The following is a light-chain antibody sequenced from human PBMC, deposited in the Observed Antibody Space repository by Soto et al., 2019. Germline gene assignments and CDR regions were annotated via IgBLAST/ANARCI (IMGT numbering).Light chain of an antibody. Sequence: DIQMTQSPSTLAASVGERVTITCRARQSVGFWLAWYQQKPGKAPKLLISEASRLESDVPSRFSGGGSGTEFTLTVSSLQPDDLATYYCQQYDRHRSLGQGTKVEIK. CDR3: QQYDRHRS. CDR2: EAS. J-gene: IGKJ1*01. V-gene: IGKV1-5*03. CDR1: QSVGFW.